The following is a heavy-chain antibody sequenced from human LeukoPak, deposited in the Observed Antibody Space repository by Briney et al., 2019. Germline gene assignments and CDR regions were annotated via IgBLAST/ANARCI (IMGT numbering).Heavy chain of an antibody. CDR3: TRDAGDYGGSGSYPDY. Sequence: ASVKVSCKPSGYTFTSYDINWVRQATGQGLEWMGWMNPNSGNTGYAQKFQGRVTMTRNTSISTAYMELSSLRSDDTAVYYCTRDAGDYGGSGSYPDYWGQGTLVTVSS. D-gene: IGHD3-10*01. CDR1: GYTFTSYD. V-gene: IGHV1-8*01. J-gene: IGHJ4*02. CDR2: MNPNSGNT.